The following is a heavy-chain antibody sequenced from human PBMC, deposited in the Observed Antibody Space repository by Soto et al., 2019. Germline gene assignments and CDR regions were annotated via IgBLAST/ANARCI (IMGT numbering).Heavy chain of an antibody. Sequence: HLQLQESGAGLVKPSETLSLTCTVSGGSISSSDYFWVWIRQPPGKRLERIGSFLYTGNTYYTPALNSRVTISVDTARNQFSLKLTSVTAADTAVYYCARHYSGGWYWLFWGQVTLVTVSS. CDR3: ARHYSGGWYWLF. J-gene: IGHJ3*01. V-gene: IGHV4-39*01. CDR1: GGSISSSDYF. CDR2: FLYTGNT. D-gene: IGHD6-19*01.